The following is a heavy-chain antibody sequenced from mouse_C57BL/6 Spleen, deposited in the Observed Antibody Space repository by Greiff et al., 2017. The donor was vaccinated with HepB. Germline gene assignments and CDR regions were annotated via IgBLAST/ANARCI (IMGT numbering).Heavy chain of an antibody. Sequence: VKLQESGAELARPGASVKLSCKASGYTFTSYGISWVKQRTGQGLEWIGEIYPRSGNTYYNEKFKGKATLTADKSSSTAYMELRSLTSEDSAVYFCARWDYDGAYYFDYWGQGTTLTVSS. V-gene: IGHV1-81*01. CDR3: ARWDYDGAYYFDY. CDR1: GYTFTSYG. D-gene: IGHD2-4*01. J-gene: IGHJ2*01. CDR2: IYPRSGNT.